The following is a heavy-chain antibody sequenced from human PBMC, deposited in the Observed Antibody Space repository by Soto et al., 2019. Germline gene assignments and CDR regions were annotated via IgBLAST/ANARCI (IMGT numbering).Heavy chain of an antibody. CDR3: AALGQWLVRYAFDI. V-gene: IGHV1-3*01. Sequence: ASVKVSCKASGYTFTSYAMHWVRQAPGQRLEWMGWINAGNGNTKYSQKIQGRVTITRDKSASTAYMELSSLRSEDTSVYYCAALGQWLVRYAFDIWGQGTMVTVSS. D-gene: IGHD6-19*01. CDR2: INAGNGNT. CDR1: GYTFTSYA. J-gene: IGHJ3*02.